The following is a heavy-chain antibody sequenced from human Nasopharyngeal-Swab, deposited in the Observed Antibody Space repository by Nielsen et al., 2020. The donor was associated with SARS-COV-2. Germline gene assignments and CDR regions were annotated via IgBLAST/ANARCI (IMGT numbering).Heavy chain of an antibody. CDR2: IKSKTDGGTT. Sequence: WILQPPGKGLEWVGRIKSKTDGGTTDYAAPVKGRFTISRDDSKSTLYLQMNSLKTEDTAVYYCTTGRYSSGWRGKTYYFDYWGQGTLVTVSS. CDR3: TTGRYSSGWRGKTYYFDY. V-gene: IGHV3-15*01. J-gene: IGHJ4*02. D-gene: IGHD6-19*01.